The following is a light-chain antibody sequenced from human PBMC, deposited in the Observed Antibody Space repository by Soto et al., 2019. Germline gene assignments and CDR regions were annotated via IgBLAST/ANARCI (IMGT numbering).Light chain of an antibody. CDR3: SSYTSSSTLL. CDR1: SSDVGGYNY. CDR2: EVS. Sequence: QSALTQPASVSGSPGQSITISCTGTSSDVGGYNYVSWYQQHPGKAPKLMIYEVSNRPSGVSNRFSGSKSGNTASLTIFGLQAEDEADYYCSSYTSSSTLLFGGGTKVTVL. V-gene: IGLV2-14*01. J-gene: IGLJ2*01.